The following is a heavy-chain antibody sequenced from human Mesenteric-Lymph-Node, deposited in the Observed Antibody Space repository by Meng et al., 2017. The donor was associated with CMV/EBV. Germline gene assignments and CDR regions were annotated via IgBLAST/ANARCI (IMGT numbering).Heavy chain of an antibody. J-gene: IGHJ5*02. CDR2: IYYSGST. CDR3: GRHVQRITMVLDLTVKYNWFDP. Sequence: SETLSLTCTVSGGSISSSSYYWGWIRQPPGKGREWIGSIYYSGSTYYNPSLKSRVTISVDTSKNQFSLKLSSVTAADTAVYYCGRHVQRITMVLDLTVKYNWFDPWGQGTLVTVSS. CDR1: GGSISSSSYY. D-gene: IGHD3-10*01. V-gene: IGHV4-39*01.